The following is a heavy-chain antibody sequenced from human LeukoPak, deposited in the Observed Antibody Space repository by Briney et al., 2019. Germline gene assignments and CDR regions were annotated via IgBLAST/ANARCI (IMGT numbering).Heavy chain of an antibody. J-gene: IGHJ4*02. CDR3: ARDCWDYGSGSYCGIYY. V-gene: IGHV3-21*03. D-gene: IGHD3-10*01. CDR2: ITSSSNYI. Sequence: PGGSLRLSCAPSGFTFSSYNMDWVRQAPGKGLEWVSCITSSSNYIYYADSVKGRFTISRDNAKNSLYLQMNSLRAEDTTVYYCARDCWDYGSGSYCGIYYWRQGTLVTVSS. CDR1: GFTFSSYN.